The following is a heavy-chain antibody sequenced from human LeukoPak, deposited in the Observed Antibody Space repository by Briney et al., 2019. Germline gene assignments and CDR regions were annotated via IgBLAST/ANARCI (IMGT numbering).Heavy chain of an antibody. CDR3: AKDMVGATYDAFDI. J-gene: IGHJ3*02. CDR2: IFGSGGSP. D-gene: IGHD1-26*01. CDR1: GFTFGSHA. Sequence: GGSLRLSCEASGFTFGSHAMYWVRQAPGKGLEWVAGIFGSGGSPHYADSVKGRFTISRDNAKNSLYLQMNSLRAEDTALYYCAKDMVGATYDAFDIWGQGTMVTVSS. V-gene: IGHV3-23*01.